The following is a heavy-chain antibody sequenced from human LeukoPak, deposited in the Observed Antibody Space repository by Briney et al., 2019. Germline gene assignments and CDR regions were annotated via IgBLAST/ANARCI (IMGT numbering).Heavy chain of an antibody. V-gene: IGHV4-34*01. CDR1: GGSFSGYY. CDR2: INHSGST. J-gene: IGHJ5*02. D-gene: IGHD2-2*02. Sequence: SETLSLTCAVYGGSFSGYYWSWIRQPPGRGLEWIGEINHSGSTNYNPSLKSRVTISVDTSKNQFSLKLSSVTAADTAVYYCARGPLYQPRWLRWFDPWGQGTLVTVSS. CDR3: ARGPLYQPRWLRWFDP.